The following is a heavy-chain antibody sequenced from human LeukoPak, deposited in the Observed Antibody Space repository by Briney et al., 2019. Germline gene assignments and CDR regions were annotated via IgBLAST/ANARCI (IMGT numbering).Heavy chain of an antibody. CDR1: GFTFSSYG. CDR2: IRYDGSNK. Sequence: GGSLRLSCAASGFTFSSYGMHWVRQAPGKGLEWVAFIRYDGSNKYYADSVKGRFTISRDNSKNTLYLQMNSLRAEDTAVYYCARDCSSTSCLQGRGFDPWGQGTLVTVSS. V-gene: IGHV3-30*02. J-gene: IGHJ5*02. D-gene: IGHD2-2*01. CDR3: ARDCSSTSCLQGRGFDP.